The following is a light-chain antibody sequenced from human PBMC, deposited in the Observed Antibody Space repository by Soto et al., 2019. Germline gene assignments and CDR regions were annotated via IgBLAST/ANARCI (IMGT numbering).Light chain of an antibody. CDR1: SSDIGAYDY. J-gene: IGLJ1*01. V-gene: IGLV2-14*01. Sequence: QSALTQPASLSGSPGQSITISCTGTSSDIGAYDYVSWFQQHPGKAPKLMISEVNNRPAGVSNRFSGSKSGNTAYLTISGLQVEDEVEYFCFSSTTSSTHVFGAGTKVTV. CDR2: EVN. CDR3: FSSTTSSTHV.